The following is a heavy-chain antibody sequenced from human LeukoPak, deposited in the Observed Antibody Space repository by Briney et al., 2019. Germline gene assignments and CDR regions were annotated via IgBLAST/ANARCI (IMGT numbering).Heavy chain of an antibody. CDR2: FDPEDGET. Sequence: GASVKVSCKVSGYTLTELSMHWVRQAPGKGLEWMGGFDPEDGETIYAQKFQGRVTMTRDTSISTAYMELSRPSSDDTAVYYCARGTAAGVSSPNYWGQGTLVTVSS. CDR1: GYTLTELS. D-gene: IGHD6-25*01. V-gene: IGHV1-24*01. J-gene: IGHJ4*02. CDR3: ARGTAAGVSSPNY.